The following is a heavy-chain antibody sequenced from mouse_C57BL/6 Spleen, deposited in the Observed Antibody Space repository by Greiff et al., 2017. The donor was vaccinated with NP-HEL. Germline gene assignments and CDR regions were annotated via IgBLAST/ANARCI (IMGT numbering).Heavy chain of an antibody. CDR1: GFTFSDYG. D-gene: IGHD2-1*01. V-gene: IGHV5-17*01. CDR3: ARPRNSWFAY. J-gene: IGHJ3*01. CDR2: ISSGSSTI. Sequence: EVNVVESGGGLVKPGGSLKLSCAASGFTFSDYGMHWVRQAPEKGLEWVAYISSGSSTIYYADTVKGRFTISRDNAKNTLFLQMTSLRSEDTAMYYCARPRNSWFAYWGQGTLVTVSA.